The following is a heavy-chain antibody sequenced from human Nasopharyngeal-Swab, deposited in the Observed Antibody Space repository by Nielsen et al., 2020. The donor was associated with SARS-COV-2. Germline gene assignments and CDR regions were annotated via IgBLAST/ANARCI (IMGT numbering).Heavy chain of an antibody. CDR3: ASITIFGVVIDY. CDR1: GGSISSSNW. D-gene: IGHD3-3*01. J-gene: IGHJ4*02. Sequence: SETLSLTCTVSGGSISSSNWWGWIRQPPGKGLEWIGDIYYSGSTYYNPSLKSRVTMSVDTSKNQSSLKLSSVTAVDTAVYYCASITIFGVVIDYWGQGTLVTVSS. CDR2: IYYSGST. V-gene: IGHV4-28*01.